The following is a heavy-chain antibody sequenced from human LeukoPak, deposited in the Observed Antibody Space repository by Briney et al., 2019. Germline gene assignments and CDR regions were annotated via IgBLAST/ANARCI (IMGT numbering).Heavy chain of an antibody. CDR3: AKMQGYFDY. J-gene: IGHJ4*02. CDR1: GLTVSNYG. CDR2: ITGDGTTT. V-gene: IGHV3-23*01. Sequence: GGSLRLSCEASGLTVSNYGMSWVRQAPGKGLQWVSAITGDGTTTFYADSVKVRFTISRDNSKNMLYLQMSSLRAEDTAIYYCAKMQGYFDYWGQGTLAPVSS.